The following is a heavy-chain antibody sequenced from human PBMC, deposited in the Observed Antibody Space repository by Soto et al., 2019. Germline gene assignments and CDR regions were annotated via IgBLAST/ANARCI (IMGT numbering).Heavy chain of an antibody. CDR3: ARLSKGYSSATSCYSWLDP. CDR1: GYKFTAYY. CDR2: INPGSGAT. V-gene: IGHV1-2*02. Sequence: ASVKVSCKASGYKFTAYYMHWVRQAPGQGLEWMGWINPGSGATSYAQTFQGRVTMTRDTSINTVYMEVTSLRPDDAAAYYCARLSKGYSSATSCYSWLDPWGQGTLVTVSS. J-gene: IGHJ5*02. D-gene: IGHD2-2*01.